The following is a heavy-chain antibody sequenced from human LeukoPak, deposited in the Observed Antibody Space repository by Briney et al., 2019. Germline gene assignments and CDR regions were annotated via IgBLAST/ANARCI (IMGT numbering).Heavy chain of an antibody. Sequence: SETLSLTCTVSGSYISSYYWSWIRQPPGKGLEWIGYIYYSGSTNYNPSLKSRVTISVDTSKNQFSLKLSSVTAADTAVYYCARGPLEDYYGSERQDYAFDIWGQGTMVTVSS. D-gene: IGHD3-10*01. CDR1: GSYISSYY. CDR2: IYYSGST. CDR3: ARGPLEDYYGSERQDYAFDI. J-gene: IGHJ3*02. V-gene: IGHV4-59*01.